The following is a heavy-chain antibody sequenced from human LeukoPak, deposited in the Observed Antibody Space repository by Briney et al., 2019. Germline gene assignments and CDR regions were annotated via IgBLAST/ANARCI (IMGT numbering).Heavy chain of an antibody. CDR3: ARGGGSYFDAFDI. Sequence: ASVKVSCKASGYTFTGYYIHWVRQAPGQGFEWMGWINCNTGDTNYAQKFQGRVTMTRDTSIKTAYMELSRLTSDDTAVYYCARGGGSYFDAFDIWGQGTMVTVSS. CDR1: GYTFTGYY. J-gene: IGHJ3*02. D-gene: IGHD1-26*01. CDR2: INCNTGDT. V-gene: IGHV1-2*02.